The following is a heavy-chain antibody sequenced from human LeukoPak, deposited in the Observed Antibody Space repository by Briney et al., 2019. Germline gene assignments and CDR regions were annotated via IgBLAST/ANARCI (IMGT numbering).Heavy chain of an antibody. CDR2: IIPILGIA. Sequence: ASVKVSCKASGGTFSSYAISWVRQAPGQGLEWMGRIIPILGIANYAQKFQGRVTITADKSTSTAYMELSSLRSEDTAVYYCARAAAGTRGFDYWGQETLVTVSS. V-gene: IGHV1-69*04. CDR3: ARAAAGTRGFDY. D-gene: IGHD6-13*01. CDR1: GGTFSSYA. J-gene: IGHJ4*02.